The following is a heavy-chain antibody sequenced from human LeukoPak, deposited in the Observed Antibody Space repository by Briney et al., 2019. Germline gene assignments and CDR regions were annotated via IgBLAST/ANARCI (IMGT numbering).Heavy chain of an antibody. CDR1: GFTFNYYA. V-gene: IGHV3-23*01. D-gene: IGHD1-1*01. CDR2: ITTSGAST. CDR3: ARDYPTSGIVTLFDY. Sequence: GGSLRLSCASSGFTFNYYAMTWVRQAPGMGLEWVSSITTSGASTYYADSVKGRFTISRDNSKNSLYLQMTSLRAEDTAVYYCARDYPTSGIVTLFDYWGQGTLVTVSS. J-gene: IGHJ4*02.